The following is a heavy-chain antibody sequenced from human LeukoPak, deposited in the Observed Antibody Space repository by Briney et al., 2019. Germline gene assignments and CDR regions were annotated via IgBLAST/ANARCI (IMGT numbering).Heavy chain of an antibody. CDR1: GGSISTYF. D-gene: IGHD7-27*01. CDR2: VSYSGST. J-gene: IGHJ4*02. Sequence: PSETLSLTCTVSGGSISTYFWSWLRQPPGKGLELIGYVSYSGSTNYNPSLKTLKSRVTMSVDTSKNQFSLKVSSVTAADTAVYYCARLQGRGDNYLDFWGQGALVTVSS. CDR3: ARLQGRGDNYLDF. V-gene: IGHV4-59*08.